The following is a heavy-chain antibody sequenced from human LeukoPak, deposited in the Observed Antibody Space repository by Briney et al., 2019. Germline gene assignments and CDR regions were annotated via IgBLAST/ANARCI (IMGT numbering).Heavy chain of an antibody. D-gene: IGHD3-3*01. CDR2: IYYSGST. Sequence: PSETLSLTCTVSGGSISSGGYYWSWIRQHPGKGLEWIGYIYYSGSTNYNPSLKSRVTISVDTSKNQFSLKLSSVTAADTAVYYCARGSEYYDFWSGYYGDARWFDPWGQGTLVTVSS. CDR1: GGSISSGGYY. J-gene: IGHJ5*02. CDR3: ARGSEYYDFWSGYYGDARWFDP. V-gene: IGHV4-61*08.